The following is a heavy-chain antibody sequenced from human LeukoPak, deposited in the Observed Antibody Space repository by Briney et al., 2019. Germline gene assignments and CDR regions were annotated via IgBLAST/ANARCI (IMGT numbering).Heavy chain of an antibody. CDR2: ISYRGTT. CDR3: AKILGDDLFDAFDI. V-gene: IGHV4-39*02. Sequence: SETLSLTCAVSGGSISSEDHFWGWIRQPPGKGLEWIVTISYRGTTYYNPSLKSRVTISQDMSKNHLSLRLTSVIVADMAVYYCAKILGDDLFDAFDIWGQGRLVSVSS. J-gene: IGHJ3*02. D-gene: IGHD3-3*01. CDR1: GGSISSEDHF.